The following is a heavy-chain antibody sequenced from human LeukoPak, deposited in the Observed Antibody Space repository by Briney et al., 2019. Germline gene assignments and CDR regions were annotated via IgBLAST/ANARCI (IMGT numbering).Heavy chain of an antibody. D-gene: IGHD2-15*01. CDR3: AKQLGYCSDGSCYFPY. CDR2: ISNNGGYT. Sequence: GGSLRLSCAASGFTFSSSAMSWVRQAPGKGLEWVSAISNNGGYTYYADSVQGRFTISRDNSKSTLCLQMNSLRAEDTDVYYCAKQLGYCSDGSCYFPYWGQGTLVTVSS. V-gene: IGHV3-23*01. J-gene: IGHJ4*02. CDR1: GFTFSSSA.